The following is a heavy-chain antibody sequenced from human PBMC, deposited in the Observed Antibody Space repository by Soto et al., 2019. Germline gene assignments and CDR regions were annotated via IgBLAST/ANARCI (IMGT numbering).Heavy chain of an antibody. Sequence: SETLSLTCTVSGGSISSGDYYWSWIRQPPGKALEWIGYIYNSESTSFYPPLRSRLTISVDTSKNQFSLKLSSVTAADTAVYYCASSPGSKIRHLRYWGGGTLVPVSS. CDR3: ASSPGSKIRHLRY. CDR2: IYNSEST. V-gene: IGHV4-30-4*01. D-gene: IGHD6-25*01. CDR1: GGSISSGDYY. J-gene: IGHJ4*01.